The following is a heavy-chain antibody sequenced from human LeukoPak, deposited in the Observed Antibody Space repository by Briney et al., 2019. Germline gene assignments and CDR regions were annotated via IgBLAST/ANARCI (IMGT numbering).Heavy chain of an antibody. D-gene: IGHD1-20*01. J-gene: IGHJ4*02. CDR2: ISTSSSHI. V-gene: IGHV3-21*01. CDR3: ARDDNWNDKPFDL. CDR1: GFTFSFDM. Sequence: GGSLRLSCTASGFTFSFDMMNWVRQAPGKGLEWVSSISTSSSHIYYADSLKGRFTVSRDNAKNSLYLQMNNLRAEDRAVYYCARDDNWNDKPFDLWGPGTLVTVSS.